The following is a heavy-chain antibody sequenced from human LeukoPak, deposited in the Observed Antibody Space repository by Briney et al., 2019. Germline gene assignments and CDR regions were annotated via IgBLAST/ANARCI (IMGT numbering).Heavy chain of an antibody. J-gene: IGHJ4*02. CDR2: IRYDGSNK. CDR1: GFTFSSYG. Sequence: PGGSLRLSCAASGFTFSSYGMHWVRQAPGKGLEWVAFIRYDGSNKYYADSVKGRFTISRDNSKNTLYLQMNSLRAEDTAVYYCARDPPLNWNYFDYWGQGTLVTVSS. D-gene: IGHD1-1*01. V-gene: IGHV3-30*02. CDR3: ARDPPLNWNYFDY.